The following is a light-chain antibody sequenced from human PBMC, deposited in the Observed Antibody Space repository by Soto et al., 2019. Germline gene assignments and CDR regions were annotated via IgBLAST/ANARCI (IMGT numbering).Light chain of an antibody. CDR2: WAS. V-gene: IGKV4-1*01. Sequence: DLMLTPSPDSLAVSLGERATIICKSSKRGLYSPNNKYFLSWYQQKPRQPHKLLIYWASSRESGVPDLISGSSSGTDFTLTISSLQAEDVAVYFCQQYYCTPRTFGPGTKVDIK. CDR1: KRGLYSPNNKYF. CDR3: QQYYCTPRT. J-gene: IGKJ1*01.